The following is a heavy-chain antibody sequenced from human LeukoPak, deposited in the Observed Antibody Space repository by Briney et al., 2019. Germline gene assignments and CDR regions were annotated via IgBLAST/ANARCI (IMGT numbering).Heavy chain of an antibody. V-gene: IGHV1-2*02. Sequence: GASVKVSCKASGYTFTGYYMHWVRQAPGQGLEWMGWINPNSGGTNYAQKFQGRVTMTRDTSISTAYMELSRLRSDDTAVYYCASGNYYDSSGYYYSDYWGQGTLVTVSS. D-gene: IGHD3-22*01. J-gene: IGHJ4*02. CDR2: INPNSGGT. CDR1: GYTFTGYY. CDR3: ASGNYYDSSGYYYSDY.